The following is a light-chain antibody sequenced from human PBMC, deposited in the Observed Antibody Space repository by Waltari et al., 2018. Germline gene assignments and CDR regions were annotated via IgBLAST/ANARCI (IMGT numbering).Light chain of an antibody. CDR3: QQSYSTRFT. CDR1: QSISSY. CDR2: TAS. Sequence: DIQMTQSPSSLSASVGDRVTITCRASQSISSYLNWYQQKPGKAPKLLIYTASSLQSGVPSRFSGRGSETDFTLTISSLQPEDFATYYCQQSYSTRFTFGPGTKVDIK. V-gene: IGKV1-39*01. J-gene: IGKJ3*01.